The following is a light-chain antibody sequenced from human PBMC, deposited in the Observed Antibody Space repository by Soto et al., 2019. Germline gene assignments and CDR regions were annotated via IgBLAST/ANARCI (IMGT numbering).Light chain of an antibody. V-gene: IGKV3-20*01. CDR2: GAS. CDR3: QQYGSSPRT. Sequence: EIVLTQSPGTLSLSPGERATLSCRASQSVSSSYLVWYQQKPGQAPRLLIYGASSRATGIPDRFSGRGSGTPFTITISRLEPEDFAVYYCQQYGSSPRTFGQGTKVEIK. CDR1: QSVSSSY. J-gene: IGKJ1*01.